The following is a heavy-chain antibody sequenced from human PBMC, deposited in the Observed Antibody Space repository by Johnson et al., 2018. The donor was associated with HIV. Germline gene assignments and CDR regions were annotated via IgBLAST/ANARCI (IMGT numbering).Heavy chain of an antibody. V-gene: IGHV3-7*01. J-gene: IGHJ3*02. CDR3: AILTDRISAFDI. CDR1: GFTFSSYW. Sequence: EVQVVESGGGLVQPGGSLRLSCAASGFTFSSYWMSWVRQAPGKGLEWVANIKQAGSEKYYVDSVKGRFTISRDNAKNSLYLQMNSLRAEDTAVYYCAILTDRISAFDIWGQGTMVTVSS. CDR2: IKQAGSEK. D-gene: IGHD1-14*01.